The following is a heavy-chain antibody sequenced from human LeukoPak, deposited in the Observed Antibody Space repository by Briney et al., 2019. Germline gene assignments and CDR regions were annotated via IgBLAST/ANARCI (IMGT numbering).Heavy chain of an antibody. V-gene: IGHV3-23*01. J-gene: IGHJ4*02. Sequence: GGSLRLSCAASGFTFDDYGMSWVRQAPGKGLEWVSAISGSGGSTYYADSVKGRFTISRDNSKNTLYLQMNSLRAEDTAVYYCANDPLFDYWGQGTLVTVSS. CDR2: ISGSGGST. CDR3: ANDPLFDY. CDR1: GFTFDDYG.